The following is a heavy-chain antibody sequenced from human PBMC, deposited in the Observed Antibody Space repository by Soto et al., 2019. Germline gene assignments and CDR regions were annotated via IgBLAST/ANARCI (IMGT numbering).Heavy chain of an antibody. V-gene: IGHV1-3*01. J-gene: IGHJ4*02. CDR3: ARDTGDGAFDF. CDR2: INAGYGNT. Sequence: ASVKVSCKASGYTFSSYAMHWVRQAPGQRLEWMGWINAGYGNTKSSQKFQDRVTISRDTSASTAYMELTSLRSEDTAVYYCARDTGDGAFDFWGQGTLVTVSS. CDR1: GYTFSSYA. D-gene: IGHD7-27*01.